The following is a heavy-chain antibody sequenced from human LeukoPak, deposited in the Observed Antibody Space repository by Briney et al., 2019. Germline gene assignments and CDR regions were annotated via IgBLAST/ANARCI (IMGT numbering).Heavy chain of an antibody. D-gene: IGHD6-19*01. Sequence: GGSLRLSCAASGFTFSSYWMSWVRQAPGKGLEWVANIKQDGSEKYYVDSVKGRFTISRDNAKNSLYLQMNSLRAEDTAVYYCARVSSGWYERSYYFGYWGQGTLVTVSS. CDR2: IKQDGSEK. J-gene: IGHJ4*02. V-gene: IGHV3-7*03. CDR1: GFTFSSYW. CDR3: ARVSSGWYERSYYFGY.